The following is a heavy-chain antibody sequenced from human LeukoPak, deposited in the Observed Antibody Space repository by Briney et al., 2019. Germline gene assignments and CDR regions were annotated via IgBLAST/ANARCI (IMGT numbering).Heavy chain of an antibody. CDR3: ARDRFCSGGTCLDAFDI. J-gene: IGHJ3*02. Sequence: GGSLRLSCAASGFIFSTCAMSWVRQAPGKGLEWVSAISGSGGTTYYADSVKGRFTISRDNAKNSLYLQMNSLRAEDTAVYYCARDRFCSGGTCLDAFDIWGQGTMVTVSS. V-gene: IGHV3-23*01. CDR2: ISGSGGTT. CDR1: GFIFSTCA. D-gene: IGHD2-15*01.